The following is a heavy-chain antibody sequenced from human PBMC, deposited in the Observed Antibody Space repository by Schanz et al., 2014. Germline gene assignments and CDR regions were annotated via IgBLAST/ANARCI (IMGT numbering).Heavy chain of an antibody. CDR3: AKGRFGELSAFDI. J-gene: IGHJ3*02. Sequence: VQVVQSGGGLVKPGGSLRLSCAASGFTFSSYAMSWVRQAPGKGLEWVSAISGSGGSTYYADSVKGLFTISRDNSKNTLYLQMNSLRAEDTAVYYCAKGRFGELSAFDIWGQGTMVTVSS. V-gene: IGHV3-23*04. CDR1: GFTFSSYA. D-gene: IGHD3-10*01. CDR2: ISGSGGST.